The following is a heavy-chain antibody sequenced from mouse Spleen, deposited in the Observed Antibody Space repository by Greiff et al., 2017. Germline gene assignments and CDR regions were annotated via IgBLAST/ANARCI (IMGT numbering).Heavy chain of an antibody. CDR3: ARSYYRYEGAMDY. Sequence: EVKLVESGGGLVKPGGSLKLSCAASGFTFSSYAMSWVRQTPEKRLEWVATISSGGSYTYYPDSVKGRFTISRDNAKNTLYLQMSSLRSEDTAMYYCARSYYRYEGAMDYWGQGTSVTVSS. V-gene: IGHV5-9-1*01. CDR2: ISSGGSYT. D-gene: IGHD2-14*01. CDR1: GFTFSSYA. J-gene: IGHJ4*01.